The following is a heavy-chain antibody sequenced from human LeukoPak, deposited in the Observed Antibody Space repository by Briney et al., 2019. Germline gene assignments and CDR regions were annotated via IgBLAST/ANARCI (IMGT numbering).Heavy chain of an antibody. D-gene: IGHD2-15*01. Sequence: GGSLRLSCAASGFTFSSYCMHWVRQAPGKGLEWVAFIRDDGSNKYYADSVKGRFTISRDNSKNTLYLEMNSLRNEDTAVYYCAKDALVMHGSAEYFDHWGQGTLVTVSS. CDR1: GFTFSSYC. J-gene: IGHJ4*02. V-gene: IGHV3-30*02. CDR2: IRDDGSNK. CDR3: AKDALVMHGSAEYFDH.